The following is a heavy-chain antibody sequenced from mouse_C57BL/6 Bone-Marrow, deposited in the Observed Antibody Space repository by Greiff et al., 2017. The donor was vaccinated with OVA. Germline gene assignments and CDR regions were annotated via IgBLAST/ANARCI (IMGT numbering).Heavy chain of an antibody. CDR1: GFNIKDDY. CDR2: IDPENGDT. Sequence: VHVKQSGAELVRPGASVKLSCTASGFNIKDDYMHWVKQRPEQGLEWIGWIDPENGDTEYASKFQGKATITADTSSNTAYLQLSSLTSEDTAVYYCTTPAFITTVVFDYWGQGTTLTVSS. CDR3: TTPAFITTVVFDY. V-gene: IGHV14-4*01. D-gene: IGHD1-1*01. J-gene: IGHJ2*01.